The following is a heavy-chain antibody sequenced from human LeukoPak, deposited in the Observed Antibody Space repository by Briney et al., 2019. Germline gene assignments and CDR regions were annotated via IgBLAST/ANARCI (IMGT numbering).Heavy chain of an antibody. Sequence: SETLSLTCTVSGGSISSSSYYWGWIRQPPGKGLEWIGSIYYSGSTYYNPSLKSRVTISVDTSKNQFSLKLSSVTAADTAVYYCARHPLHNADWFDPWGQGTLVTVSS. CDR3: ARHPLHNADWFDP. CDR1: GGSISSSSYY. V-gene: IGHV4-39*01. CDR2: IYYSGST. D-gene: IGHD2-2*01. J-gene: IGHJ5*02.